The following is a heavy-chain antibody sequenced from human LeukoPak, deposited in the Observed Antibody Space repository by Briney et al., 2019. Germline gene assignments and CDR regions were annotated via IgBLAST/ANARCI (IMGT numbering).Heavy chain of an antibody. Sequence: SQTLSLTCAVSGGSISSGGYSWSWIRQPPGKGLEWIGYIYHSGSTYYNPSLKSRVTISVDRSKNQFSLKLSSVTAADTAVYYCARALDNRRFVDNRFDPWGQGTLVTVSS. CDR2: IYHSGST. V-gene: IGHV4-30-2*01. J-gene: IGHJ5*02. CDR3: ARALDNRRFVDNRFDP. CDR1: GGSISSGGYS. D-gene: IGHD1-14*01.